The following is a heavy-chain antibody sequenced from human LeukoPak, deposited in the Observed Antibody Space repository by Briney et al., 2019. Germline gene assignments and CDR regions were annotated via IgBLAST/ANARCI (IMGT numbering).Heavy chain of an antibody. CDR2: IFRSGST. J-gene: IGHJ4*02. CDR3: ARGMATPLHYFDY. V-gene: IGHV4-4*07. D-gene: IGHD5-24*01. Sequence: SETLSLTCTVSGGSISSYYWSWIRQPAGKGLEWIGSIFRSGSTYYKPSLKSRITISVDTSKNHFSLNLSSVTAADTAVYFCARGMATPLHYFDYWGQGTLVTVSS. CDR1: GGSISSYY.